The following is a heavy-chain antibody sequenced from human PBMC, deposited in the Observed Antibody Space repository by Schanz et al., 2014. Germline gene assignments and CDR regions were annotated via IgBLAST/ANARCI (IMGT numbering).Heavy chain of an antibody. CDR3: ARGGPAYYFDD. V-gene: IGHV3-66*01. CDR1: GFTFSSNS. Sequence: EVQLLESGGGLVQPGGSLRLSCAASGFTFSSNSMNWVRQAPGKGLEWVSFIYIGGNTYYADSVKGRFTISRDNSKNTVYIQMNSLRAEDTAVYYCARGGPAYYFDDWGQGTLVTVSS. J-gene: IGHJ4*02. CDR2: IYIGGNT.